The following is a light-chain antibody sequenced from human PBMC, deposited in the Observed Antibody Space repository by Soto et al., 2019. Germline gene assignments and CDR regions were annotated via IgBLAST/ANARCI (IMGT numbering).Light chain of an antibody. V-gene: IGKV3-15*01. CDR3: QQNKDWPGT. CDR1: QSVSYY. CDR2: DAS. J-gene: IGKJ1*01. Sequence: EILMTQSAAALSVSPGERATLSCRASQSVSYYLAWYQQKPGQAPRLLIYDASARANGITVRFSGRGSGTEFTLTISSLKSEDFGVYYCQQNKDWPGTFGQGTKVDNK.